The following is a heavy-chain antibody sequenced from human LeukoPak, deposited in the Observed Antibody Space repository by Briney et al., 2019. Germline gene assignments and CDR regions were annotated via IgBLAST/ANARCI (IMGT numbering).Heavy chain of an antibody. CDR2: IKEDGSEK. D-gene: IGHD3-16*01. CDR1: GFTFSSYW. J-gene: IGHJ4*02. V-gene: IGHV3-7*01. CDR3: ASNWGSYPDC. Sequence: GGSLRLSCAASGFTFSSYWMTWVRQAPGKGLEWVANIKEDGSEKYYVDSVKGRFSISRDNAKNSPYLQMNSLRAEDTALYYCASNWGSYPDCWGQGALVTVSS.